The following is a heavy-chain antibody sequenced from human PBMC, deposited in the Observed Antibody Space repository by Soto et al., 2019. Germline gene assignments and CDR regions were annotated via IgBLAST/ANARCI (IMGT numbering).Heavy chain of an antibody. CDR3: VHSQRLGHQSGGHYYFWDS. CDR1: GFSLSTSGLG. Sequence: QITLRESGPTLVKPTQTLTLTCTFSGFSLSTSGLGVGWIRQSPGKALEWLARIFWDDDKRHSPSLKSRVTNTKDTSRNPVALTMANIDPVYTATYYCVHSQRLGHQSGGHYYFWDSWGQGTLVTVSS. J-gene: IGHJ4*02. V-gene: IGHV2-5*02. CDR2: IFWDDDK. D-gene: IGHD3-3*01.